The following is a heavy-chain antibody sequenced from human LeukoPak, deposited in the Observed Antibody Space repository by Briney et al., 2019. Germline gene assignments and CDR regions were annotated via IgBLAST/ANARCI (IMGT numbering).Heavy chain of an antibody. J-gene: IGHJ3*02. CDR1: GFTFDDYG. CDR2: INWNGGST. Sequence: GGSLRLSCAASGFTFDDYGMSWVRQAPGKGLEWVSGINWNGGSTGYADSVKGRFTISRDNAKNSLYLQMNSLRAEDTALYYCARAYSSGWYRGAFDIWGQGTMVTVSS. V-gene: IGHV3-20*04. D-gene: IGHD6-19*01. CDR3: ARAYSSGWYRGAFDI.